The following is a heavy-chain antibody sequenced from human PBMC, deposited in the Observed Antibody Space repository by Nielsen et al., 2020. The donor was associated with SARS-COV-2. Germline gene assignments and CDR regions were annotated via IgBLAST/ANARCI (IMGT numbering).Heavy chain of an antibody. V-gene: IGHV2-70*11. CDR1: GFSLSTGGVC. J-gene: IGHJ1*01. D-gene: IGHD6-19*01. Sequence: SGPTLVKPPQTLTLTCTFSGFSLSTGGVCVSWIRQPPGKALEWLARIDWDDDKYYSTSLNSRLTISKDTSKNQVVLTMTNMEPVDTATYFCARGNSSGWYFDFQHWGQGALVTVSS. CDR2: IDWDDDK. CDR3: ARGNSSGWYFDFQH.